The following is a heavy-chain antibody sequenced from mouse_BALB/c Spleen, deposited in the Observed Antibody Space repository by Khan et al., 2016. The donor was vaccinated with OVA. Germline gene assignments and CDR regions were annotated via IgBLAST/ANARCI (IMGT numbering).Heavy chain of an antibody. Sequence: QVQLQQPGAELVNPGASVNLSCKASGYTLTSYWMHWVKQRPGQGLEWIGEINPSNGRTNYNEKFKSKATLTVDKSSSTAYMQLSRQTTEDSAVYYFARLQINVDNWSQGTTLAVSS. CDR2: INPSNGRT. J-gene: IGHJ2*01. CDR1: GYTLTSYW. CDR3: ARLQINVDN. V-gene: IGHV1S81*02.